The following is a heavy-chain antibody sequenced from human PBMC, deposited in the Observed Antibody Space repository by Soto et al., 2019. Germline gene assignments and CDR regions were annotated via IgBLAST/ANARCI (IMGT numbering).Heavy chain of an antibody. CDR3: ARGDDFDYYYTMDV. Sequence: SVKVSCKASGGTFSNHAISWVRQAPGQGLEWMGGIMPLYGSANYAQKFQGRVTITADTSTNTAYMELTSLTSEDTAVYYCARGDDFDYYYTMDVWGQGTTVTVSS. CDR1: GGTFSNHA. CDR2: IMPLYGSA. D-gene: IGHD3-16*01. J-gene: IGHJ6*02. V-gene: IGHV1-69*06.